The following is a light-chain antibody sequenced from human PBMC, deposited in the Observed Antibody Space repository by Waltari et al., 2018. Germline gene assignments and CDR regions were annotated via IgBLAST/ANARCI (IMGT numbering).Light chain of an antibody. V-gene: IGKV1-39*01. CDR3: QQSFSIPWA. Sequence: DIQTTQSPSTLSASVGDRVTIPCRASQSISTYLNWYQQKPGKAPKLLIYAASTLQSGVPSRFSGSGSGTDFTLTISNLQPEDFATYYCQQSFSIPWAFGQGTKVEIK. J-gene: IGKJ1*01. CDR2: AAS. CDR1: QSISTY.